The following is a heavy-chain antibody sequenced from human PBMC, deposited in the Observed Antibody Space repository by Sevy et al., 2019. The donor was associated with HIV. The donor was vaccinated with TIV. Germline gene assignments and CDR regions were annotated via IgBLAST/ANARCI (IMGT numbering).Heavy chain of an antibody. V-gene: IGHV3-23*01. CDR1: GFAFYDYS. CDR2: LSFGCGKI. D-gene: IGHD2-8*01. CDR3: AREGCTRPHDY. Sequence: GGSLRLSCAASGFAFYDYSMSWIRQAPGKGLEWVATLSFGCGKINYADSVKGRFTISRDNTKNSFYLQMDNLRVEDTALYYCAREGCTRPHDYWGQGTRVTVSS. J-gene: IGHJ4*02.